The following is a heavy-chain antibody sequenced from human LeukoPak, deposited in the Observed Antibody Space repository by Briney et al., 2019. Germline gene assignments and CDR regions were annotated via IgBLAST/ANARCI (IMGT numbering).Heavy chain of an antibody. CDR3: ARRKARAGYYYYMDV. V-gene: IGHV4-59*01. CDR1: VGSHISYY. CDR2: IYYSGSA. Sequence: PSETLPLTCLFSVGSHISYYWSGLGQPPGRERDGMGYIYYSGSANYNPSLKSRVTISVDTSKNQFSLKLSSVTAADTAVYYCARRKARAGYYYYMDVWGKGTTVTVSS. J-gene: IGHJ6*03. D-gene: IGHD6-19*01.